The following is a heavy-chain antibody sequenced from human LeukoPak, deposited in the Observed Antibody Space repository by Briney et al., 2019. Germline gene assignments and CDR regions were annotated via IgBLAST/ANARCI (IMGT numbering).Heavy chain of an antibody. Sequence: SETLSLTCTVSGGSISSYYWSWIRQPPGKGLEWIGYIYYSGSTNYNPSLKSRVTISVDTSKNQFSLKLNSMTTADTAVYCTRGAGWLIDYWGQGILVTVSS. D-gene: IGHD3-16*01. CDR1: GGSISSYY. V-gene: IGHV4-59*01. CDR3: TRGAGWLIDY. CDR2: IYYSGST. J-gene: IGHJ4*02.